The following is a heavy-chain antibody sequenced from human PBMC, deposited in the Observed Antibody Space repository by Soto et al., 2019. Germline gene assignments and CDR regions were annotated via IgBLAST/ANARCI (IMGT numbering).Heavy chain of an antibody. CDR1: GFTFSSYW. Sequence: GGSLRLSCAASGFTFSSYWMSWVRQAPGKGLEWVANIKQDESEKYYVDSVKGRFTISRDNAKNSLYLQMNSLRAEDTAVYYCAREEMGATKGYYYYYMDVWGKGTTVTVSS. J-gene: IGHJ6*03. CDR3: AREEMGATKGYYYYYMDV. V-gene: IGHV3-7*03. D-gene: IGHD1-26*01. CDR2: IKQDESEK.